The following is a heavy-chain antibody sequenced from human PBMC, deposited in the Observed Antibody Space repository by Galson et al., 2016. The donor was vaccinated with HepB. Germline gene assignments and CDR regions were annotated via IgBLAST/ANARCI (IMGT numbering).Heavy chain of an antibody. D-gene: IGHD5-12*01. Sequence: QSGAEVKKPGESLTISCKGSGYSFTSYWINWVRQMPGKGLEWMGMIDPSDSSINYSPSSQGHVTISAAKSISTAHLQWNSLKASDTAIYYCARRKLGHSGYNSEYYFDYWGQGTLVTVSS. CDR2: IDPSDSSI. CDR1: GYSFTSYW. J-gene: IGHJ4*02. CDR3: ARRKLGHSGYNSEYYFDY. V-gene: IGHV5-10-1*01.